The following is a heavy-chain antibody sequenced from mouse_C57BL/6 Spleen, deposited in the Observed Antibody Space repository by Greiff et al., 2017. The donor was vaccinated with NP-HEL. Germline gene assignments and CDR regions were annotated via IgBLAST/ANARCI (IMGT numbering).Heavy chain of an antibody. J-gene: IGHJ1*03. D-gene: IGHD6-1*01. CDR3: ARSLCPNYWYFEV. Sequence: QVQLQQSGAELVKPGASVKISCKASGYAFSSYWMNWVKQRPGKGLEWIGQIYPGDGDTNYNGKFKGKATLTADKSSSTAYMQLSSLTSEDSAVYVWARSLCPNYWYFEVWGTGTTVTVSS. CDR1: GYAFSSYW. V-gene: IGHV1-80*01. CDR2: IYPGDGDT.